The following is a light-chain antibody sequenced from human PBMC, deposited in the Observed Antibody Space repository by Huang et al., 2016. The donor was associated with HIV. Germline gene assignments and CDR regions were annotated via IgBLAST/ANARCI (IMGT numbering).Light chain of an antibody. CDR3: QQYYIVPPVT. CDR2: SVS. Sequence: DIQLTQSPSSLSASVGDRVTITCRASQGLSTSLAWYQQKPGRAPKLLLFSVSKLQSGVPSGFGGSGSGADYTLTISSLEPEDFATYYCQQYYIVPPVTFGGGTKVEVK. V-gene: IGKV1-NL1*01. J-gene: IGKJ4*01. CDR1: QGLSTS.